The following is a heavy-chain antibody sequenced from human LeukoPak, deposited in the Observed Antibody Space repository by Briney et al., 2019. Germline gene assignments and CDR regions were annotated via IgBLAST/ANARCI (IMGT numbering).Heavy chain of an antibody. J-gene: IGHJ4*02. V-gene: IGHV3-74*01. Sequence: GGSLRLSCAASRFTFSSYWLHWVRQAPGKGLVWVSRINSDGSSTSYADSVMGRFTISRDNAKNTLYLQMNSLRAEDTAVYYCARVLLWFGESDFDYWGQGSLVTVSS. CDR2: INSDGSST. CDR3: ARVLLWFGESDFDY. CDR1: RFTFSSYW. D-gene: IGHD3-10*01.